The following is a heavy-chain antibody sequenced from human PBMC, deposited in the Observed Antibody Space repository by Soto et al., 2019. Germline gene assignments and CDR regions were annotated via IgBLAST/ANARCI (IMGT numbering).Heavy chain of an antibody. V-gene: IGHV1-18*01. CDR3: AKSRLNYDFWSGTNNWFDP. CDR1: GYTFTSYG. D-gene: IGHD3-3*01. Sequence: ASVKVSCKASGYTFTSYGISWVRQAPGQGLEWMGWISAYNGNTNYAQKLQGRVTMTTDTSTSTAYRELRSLRSDDTAVYYCAKSRLNYDFWSGTNNWFDPWGQGTMVTVSS. J-gene: IGHJ5*02. CDR2: ISAYNGNT.